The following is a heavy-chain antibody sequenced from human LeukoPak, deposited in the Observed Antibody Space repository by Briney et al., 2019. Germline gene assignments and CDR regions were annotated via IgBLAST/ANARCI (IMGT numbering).Heavy chain of an antibody. Sequence: GGPLRLSCAASGFTFSSYTMYWVRQAPGKGLEWVSSISTSSDYIYCADSVKGRFTISGDNAKNSLYLQMNSLRAEDTAVYYCARVPGTWGQETLVTVSS. CDR2: ISTSSDYI. CDR3: ARVPGT. D-gene: IGHD3-10*01. J-gene: IGHJ4*02. CDR1: GFTFSSYT. V-gene: IGHV3-21*01.